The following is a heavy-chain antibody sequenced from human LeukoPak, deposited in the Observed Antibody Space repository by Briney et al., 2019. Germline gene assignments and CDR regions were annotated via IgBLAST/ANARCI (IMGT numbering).Heavy chain of an antibody. J-gene: IGHJ6*02. CDR2: IYSGGST. CDR1: GFTVSSNY. Sequence: ETLSLTCTASGFTVSSNYMSWVRQAPGKGLEWVSVIYSGGSTYYADSVKGRFTISRDNSKNTLYLQMNSLRAEDTAVYYCTRDRVEVAAGYYYGMDVWGQGTTVTVSS. D-gene: IGHD6-13*01. CDR3: TRDRVEVAAGYYYGMDV. V-gene: IGHV3-66*01.